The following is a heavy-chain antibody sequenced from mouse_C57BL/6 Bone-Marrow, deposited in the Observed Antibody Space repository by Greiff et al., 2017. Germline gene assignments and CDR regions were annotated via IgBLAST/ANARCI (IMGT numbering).Heavy chain of an antibody. V-gene: IGHV3-6*01. CDR1: GYSITSGYY. CDR3: ARDGRRFAY. D-gene: IGHD1-1*01. Sequence: VQLKESGPGLVKPSQSLSLTCSVTGYSITSGYYWNWIRQFPGNKLEWMGYISYDGSNNYNPSLKNRISITRDTSKNKFFLKLNSVTTEDTAKYYCARDGRRFAYWGQGTPVTVSA. J-gene: IGHJ3*01. CDR2: ISYDGSN.